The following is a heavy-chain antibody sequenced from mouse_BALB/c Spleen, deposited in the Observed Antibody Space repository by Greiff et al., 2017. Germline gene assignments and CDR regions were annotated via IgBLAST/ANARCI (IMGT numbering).Heavy chain of an antibody. CDR3: ARLYGNYEYAMDY. V-gene: IGHV5-17*02. CDR2: ISSGSSTI. Sequence: EVQGVESGGGLVQPGGSRKLSCAASGFTFSSFGMHWVRQAPEKGLEWVAYISSGSSTIYYADTVKGRFTISRDNPKNTLFLQMTSLRSEDTAMYYCARLYGNYEYAMDYWGQGTSVTVSS. D-gene: IGHD2-10*02. J-gene: IGHJ4*01. CDR1: GFTFSSFG.